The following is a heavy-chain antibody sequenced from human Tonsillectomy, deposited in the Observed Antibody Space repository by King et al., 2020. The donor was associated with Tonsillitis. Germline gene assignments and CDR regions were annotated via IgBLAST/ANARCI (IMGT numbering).Heavy chain of an antibody. V-gene: IGHV1-2*02. CDR1: VYTFTGYY. CDR2: LNPNRGGT. CDR3: AREPYSSSWDDAFDI. Sequence: VQLVESGAEVKKPGASVKVSCKASVYTFTGYYMHWVRQAPGQGLEWMGWLNPNRGGTNYAQKFQGRVTMTRDTSLSTAYMELSRLRSDDTAVYYCAREPYSSSWDDAFDIWGQGTMVTVSS. J-gene: IGHJ3*02. D-gene: IGHD6-13*01.